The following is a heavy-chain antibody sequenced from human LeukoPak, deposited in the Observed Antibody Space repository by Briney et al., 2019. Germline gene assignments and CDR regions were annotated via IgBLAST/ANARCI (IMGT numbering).Heavy chain of an antibody. Sequence: GGSLRLSCATSGFTFSTYWMHWVRQAPGKGLVWVSRIDTDGTITPYTDSVKGRFTISSDNAKNTLYLQMKSLRVEDTAVYYCVRGGAATGLFDYWGRGTLVTVSS. CDR2: IDTDGTIT. J-gene: IGHJ4*02. V-gene: IGHV3-74*01. CDR3: VRGGAATGLFDY. CDR1: GFTFSTYW. D-gene: IGHD6-13*01.